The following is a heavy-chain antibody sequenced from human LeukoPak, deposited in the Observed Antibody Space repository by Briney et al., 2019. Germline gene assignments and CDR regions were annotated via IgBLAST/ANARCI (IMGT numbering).Heavy chain of an antibody. J-gene: IGHJ4*02. V-gene: IGHV4-4*07. Sequence: PSETLSLTCIVSGGSISSYYWSWIRQPAGKGLEWIGRIYSSGYTNYNPSLKSRVTMSVETSKNQFSLKMTSVTAADTAVYFCARGPHDSSSWTYFFDYWGQGTLVTVSS. CDR3: ARGPHDSSSWTYFFDY. CDR2: IYSSGYT. CDR1: GGSISSYY. D-gene: IGHD6-13*01.